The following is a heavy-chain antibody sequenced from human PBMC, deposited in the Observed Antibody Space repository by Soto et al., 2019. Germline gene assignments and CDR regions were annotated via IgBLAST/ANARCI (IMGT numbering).Heavy chain of an antibody. Sequence: QVQLVQSGAEVKRPGSSVKVSCKASGGTFSNYAITWVREAPGQGLEWMGGFVPLFGTANYAQKFQGRVTITADESTNTAYMELSSLRSEDTAVYYCARVTLGAGATPYIKYYFGMDVWGQGTTVTVSS. J-gene: IGHJ6*02. CDR2: FVPLFGTA. CDR3: ARVTLGAGATPYIKYYFGMDV. CDR1: GGTFSNYA. D-gene: IGHD1-26*01. V-gene: IGHV1-69*01.